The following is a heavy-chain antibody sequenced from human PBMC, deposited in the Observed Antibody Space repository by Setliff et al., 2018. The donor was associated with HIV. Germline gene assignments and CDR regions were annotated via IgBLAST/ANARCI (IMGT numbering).Heavy chain of an antibody. CDR3: ARSKTFYDFWGGYYTHGAFKI. J-gene: IGHJ3*02. Sequence: SETLSLTCTVSSGSITSRTYYWGWIRQPPGKGLEWIGSIFYSGITYYNPYLKSRVSISVDTSKNQFSLNLTSVTAADTAVYYCARSKTFYDFWGGYYTHGAFKIWGLGTMVTVSS. V-gene: IGHV4-39*01. CDR1: SGSITSRTYY. D-gene: IGHD3-3*01. CDR2: IFYSGIT.